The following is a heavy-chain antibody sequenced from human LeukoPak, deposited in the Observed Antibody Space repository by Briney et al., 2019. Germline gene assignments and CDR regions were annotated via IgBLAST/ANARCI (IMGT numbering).Heavy chain of an antibody. CDR1: GYTFTGYY. J-gene: IGHJ4*02. V-gene: IGHV1-2*02. CDR2: INPNSGGT. D-gene: IGHD3-10*01. CDR3: ARDVPSTMVRGVIVHY. Sequence: ASVKVSCKASGYTFTGYYMHWVRQAPGQGLEWMGWINPNSGGTNYAQKFQGRVTMTRDTSISTAYMELSRLRSDDTAVYYCARDVPSTMVRGVIVHYWGQGTLVTVSS.